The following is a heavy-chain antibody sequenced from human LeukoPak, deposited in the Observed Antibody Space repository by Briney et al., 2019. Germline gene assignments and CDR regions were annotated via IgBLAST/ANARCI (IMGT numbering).Heavy chain of an antibody. J-gene: IGHJ4*02. Sequence: ASVKVSCKASGYTFTSYYMHWVRQAPGQGLEWMGIINPSGGSTSYAQKFQGRVTVTRDTSTSTVYMELSSLRSEDTAVYYCASLAVDYTFDYWGQGTLVTVSS. CDR2: INPSGGST. CDR3: ASLAVDYTFDY. D-gene: IGHD2-2*02. V-gene: IGHV1-46*01. CDR1: GYTFTSYY.